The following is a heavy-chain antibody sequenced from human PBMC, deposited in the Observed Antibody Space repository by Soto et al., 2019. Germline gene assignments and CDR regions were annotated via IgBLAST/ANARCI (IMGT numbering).Heavy chain of an antibody. CDR1: GFTLSSYA. J-gene: IGHJ6*02. D-gene: IGHD3-16*01. Sequence: GGSLRLSCAASGFTLSSYAMSWVRQAPGKGLEWVSAISGSGGSTYYADSVKGRFTISRDNSKNTLYLQMNSLRAEDTAVYYCAKDPPITLGYYYGMDVWGQGTTVTVSS. CDR2: ISGSGGST. CDR3: AKDPPITLGYYYGMDV. V-gene: IGHV3-23*01.